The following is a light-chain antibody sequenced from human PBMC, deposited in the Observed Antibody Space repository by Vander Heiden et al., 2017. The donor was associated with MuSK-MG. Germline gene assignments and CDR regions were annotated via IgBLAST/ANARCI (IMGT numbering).Light chain of an antibody. V-gene: IGKV1-5*03. Sequence: DIQMTQSPSSLSVSVGDRVTITCRASQSVNDWLAWYQQKPGKAPRVLINRASTLKSGVPSTFSGSGSGTEFTLTISSLQPDDDATYYCQQYISYPYTFGQGTKLEIK. CDR3: QQYISYPYT. CDR1: QSVNDW. J-gene: IGKJ2*01. CDR2: RAS.